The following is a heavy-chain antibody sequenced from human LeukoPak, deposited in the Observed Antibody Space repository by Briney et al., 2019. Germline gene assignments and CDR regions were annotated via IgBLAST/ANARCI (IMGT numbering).Heavy chain of an antibody. V-gene: IGHV4-59*01. Sequence: PSETLSLTCTVSGGSISSYYWSWIRQPPGKGLEWIGYIYYSGSTNYNPSLKSRVTISVDTSKNQFSLKLSSVTAADTAVYYCARVVGAPYFDYWGQGTLVTVSS. J-gene: IGHJ4*02. CDR3: ARVVGAPYFDY. CDR2: IYYSGST. CDR1: GGSISSYY. D-gene: IGHD1-26*01.